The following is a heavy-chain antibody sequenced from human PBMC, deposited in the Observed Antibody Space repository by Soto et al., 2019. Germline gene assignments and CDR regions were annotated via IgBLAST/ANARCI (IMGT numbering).Heavy chain of an antibody. J-gene: IGHJ4*02. D-gene: IGHD1-26*01. CDR2: INGGNGNT. V-gene: IGHV1-3*01. CDR1: GNTFHNYA. Sequence: QVQLVQSGAELKKPGASVRVSCKSSGNTFHNYAIHWVRQAPRQRPEWMGWINGGNGNTYYSEHFQSRVTFTRDTSASTVYMELRSLRSEDTAIYYCARDDSGYSGSHYIDYFNYWGQGALVTVSS. CDR3: ARDDSGYSGSHYIDYFNY.